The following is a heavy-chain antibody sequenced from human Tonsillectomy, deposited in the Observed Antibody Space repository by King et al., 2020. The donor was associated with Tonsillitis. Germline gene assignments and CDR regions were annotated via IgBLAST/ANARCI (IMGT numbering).Heavy chain of an antibody. V-gene: IGHV4-30-4*01. CDR2: IYYIGST. D-gene: IGHD2-8*02. J-gene: IGHJ4*02. CDR1: GGSISSGDYY. CDR3: ARARRGPGDYFDY. Sequence: VQLQESGPGLVKPSQTLSLTCTVSGGSISSGDYYWRWIRQPPGKGLEWIGYIYYIGSTYYNPSLKSRVTISVDTSKNQFSLKLSSVTAADTAVFYCARARRGPGDYFDYWGQGTLVTVSS.